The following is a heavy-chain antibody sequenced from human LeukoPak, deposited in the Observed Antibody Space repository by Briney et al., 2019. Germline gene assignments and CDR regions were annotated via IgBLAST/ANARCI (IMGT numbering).Heavy chain of an antibody. D-gene: IGHD3-9*01. J-gene: IGHJ3*02. CDR1: GGSISSSSYY. Sequence: SETLSLTCTVSGGSISSSSYYWGWIRQPPGKGLEWIGGIYYSGSTYYNPSLKSRVTISVDTSKNQFSLKLSSVTAADTAVYYCARHRKYYDILTGYYEGAFDIWGQGTMVTVSS. CDR3: ARHRKYYDILTGYYEGAFDI. V-gene: IGHV4-39*01. CDR2: IYYSGST.